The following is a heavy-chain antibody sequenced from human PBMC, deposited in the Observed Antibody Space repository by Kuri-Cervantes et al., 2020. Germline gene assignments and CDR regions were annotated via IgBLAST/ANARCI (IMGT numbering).Heavy chain of an antibody. J-gene: IGHJ4*02. CDR2: ISGSGGST. Sequence: GGSLRLSCAASGFTFDDYAMHWVRQAPGKGLEWVSGISGSGGSTYYADSVKGRFTISRDNSKNTLYLQMNSLRAEDTAVYYCAKDTTDSSITMIVVVIAYFDYWGQGTLVTVSS. CDR3: AKDTTDSSITMIVVVIAYFDY. V-gene: IGHV3-23*01. D-gene: IGHD3-22*01. CDR1: GFTFDDYA.